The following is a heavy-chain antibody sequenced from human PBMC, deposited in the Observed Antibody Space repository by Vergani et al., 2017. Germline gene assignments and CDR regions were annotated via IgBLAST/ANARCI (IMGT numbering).Heavy chain of an antibody. CDR1: GYIFKNYY. CDR3: ARYIGYCTSGSCRPYYFDL. J-gene: IGHJ4*02. D-gene: IGHD2-15*01. CDR2: VNFVTGAA. Sequence: QVHLLQSGAAVKKPGASAKVSCTASGYIFKNYYMHWLRLAPGQGFQWMGVVNFVTGAATSPQKFEGRITMTRDTSTATFYMDLSSLKYEDTAIYYCARYIGYCTSGSCRPYYFDLWGQGTLVTVSS. V-gene: IGHV1-46*02.